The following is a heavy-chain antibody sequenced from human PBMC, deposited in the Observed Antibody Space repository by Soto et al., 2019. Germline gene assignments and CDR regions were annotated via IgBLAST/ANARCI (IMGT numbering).Heavy chain of an antibody. CDR1: GFTFSSYG. J-gene: IGHJ5*02. CDR2: IWYDGSNK. Sequence: GGSLRLSCAASGFTFSSYGMHRVLQAPGKGLEWVAVIWYDGSNKYYADSVKGRFTISRDNSKNTLYLQMNSLRAEDTAVYYCAREAISTYYGDYNWFDPWGQGTLVTVSS. D-gene: IGHD4-17*01. CDR3: AREAISTYYGDYNWFDP. V-gene: IGHV3-33*01.